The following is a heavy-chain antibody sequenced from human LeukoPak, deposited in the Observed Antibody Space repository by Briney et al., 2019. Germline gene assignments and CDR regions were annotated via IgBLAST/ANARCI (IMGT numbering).Heavy chain of an antibody. Sequence: SETLSLTCTVSGVSINTYFWSWIRQPPGKGLEWIGYVYYNGITNYNPSLKSRVSISLDTSKNQFSLILNSVTAAETAVYYCVSQLGGTTFHWGQGTLVTVSS. D-gene: IGHD1/OR15-1a*01. CDR1: GVSINTYF. V-gene: IGHV4-59*01. CDR3: VSQLGGTTFH. J-gene: IGHJ4*02. CDR2: VYYNGIT.